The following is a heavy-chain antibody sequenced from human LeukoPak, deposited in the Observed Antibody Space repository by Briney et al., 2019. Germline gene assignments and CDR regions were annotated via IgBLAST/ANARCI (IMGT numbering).Heavy chain of an antibody. D-gene: IGHD3-10*01. CDR2: IYSGGST. CDR1: GFAVSSNY. Sequence: GGSLRLSCAASGFAVSSNYMSWVRQAPGKGLEWVSVIYSGGSTYYADTVKGRFTISRHNSKNTLYLQMNSLRAEDTAVYYCASDSGSYYNDAFDIWGQGTMVTVSS. CDR3: ASDSGSYYNDAFDI. J-gene: IGHJ3*02. V-gene: IGHV3-53*04.